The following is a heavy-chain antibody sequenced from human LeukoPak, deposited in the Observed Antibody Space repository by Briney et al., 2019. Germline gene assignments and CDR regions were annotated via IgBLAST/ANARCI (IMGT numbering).Heavy chain of an antibody. D-gene: IGHD3-10*01. V-gene: IGHV3-66*02. J-gene: IGHJ4*02. Sequence: PGGSLRLSCAASGFTVSSNYMSWVRQAPGKGLEWVSIIYSGGSTYYADSVKGRFTISRDNSKNTLYLQMNSLRAEDTAVYYCARGTFYGSGSYYMGFFDYWGQGTLVTVSS. CDR1: GFTVSSNY. CDR2: IYSGGST. CDR3: ARGTFYGSGSYYMGFFDY.